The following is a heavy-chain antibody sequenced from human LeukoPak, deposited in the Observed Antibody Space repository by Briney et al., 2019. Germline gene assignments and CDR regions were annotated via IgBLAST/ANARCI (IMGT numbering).Heavy chain of an antibody. CDR2: ISGSGGST. CDR3: AKDPYSSSWYYHWFDP. Sequence: GGALRLSCAASGCTFSSYAMSWVRQAPGKGLEWVSAISGSGGSTYYADSVKGRFTISRDNSKNTLYLQMNSLRAEDTAVYYCAKDPYSSSWYYHWFDPWGQGTLVTVSS. J-gene: IGHJ5*02. D-gene: IGHD6-13*01. CDR1: GCTFSSYA. V-gene: IGHV3-23*01.